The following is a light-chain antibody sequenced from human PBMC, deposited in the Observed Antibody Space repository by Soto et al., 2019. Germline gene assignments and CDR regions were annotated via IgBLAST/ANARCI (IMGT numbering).Light chain of an antibody. CDR1: QNVRSN. J-gene: IGKJ1*01. Sequence: ETLMTQSPSTLSVSPGERATLSCRASQNVRSNLAWYQQKPGQPPRLLIYGASTRATGVPARFSGSGSGTDFTLTISSLEPEDFELYYCQQRSNWPPTFGQGTKVDIK. CDR3: QQRSNWPPT. CDR2: GAS. V-gene: IGKV3-15*01.